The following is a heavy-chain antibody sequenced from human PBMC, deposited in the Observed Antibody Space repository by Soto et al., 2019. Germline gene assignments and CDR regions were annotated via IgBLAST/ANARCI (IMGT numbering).Heavy chain of an antibody. CDR1: GFTFSNYG. Sequence: GGSLRLSCEASGFTFSNYGMHWVRQAPGKGLEWVAAILYDGSNTYYADSVKGRFTISRDNSKNTLYLEMNSLRPEDTAVYHCAKSRDGYSFYYFYGLDVWGQGTTVTVSS. V-gene: IGHV3-30*18. CDR2: ILYDGSNT. CDR3: AKSRDGYSFYYFYGLDV. D-gene: IGHD4-4*01. J-gene: IGHJ6*02.